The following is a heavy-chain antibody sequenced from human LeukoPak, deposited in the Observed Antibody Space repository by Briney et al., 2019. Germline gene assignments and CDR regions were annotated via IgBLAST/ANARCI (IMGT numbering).Heavy chain of an antibody. D-gene: IGHD1-26*01. CDR2: ISCNSGSI. J-gene: IGHJ4*02. V-gene: IGHV3-9*01. CDR1: GFTFDDYT. Sequence: GRSLRLSCAASGFTFDDYTMHWVRQAPGKGLEWVSGISCNSGSIGYADSVKGRFTISRDNAKNSLYLQMNSLRAEDTALYYCARDITGGSYGFYYLGQGTLPSDPS. CDR3: ARDITGGSYGFYY.